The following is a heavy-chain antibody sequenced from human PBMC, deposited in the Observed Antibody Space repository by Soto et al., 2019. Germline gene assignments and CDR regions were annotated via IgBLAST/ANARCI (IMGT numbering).Heavy chain of an antibody. CDR3: AREGIAAVFEVEEYSCSGMVV. CDR1: GDSVSSNSAA. Sequence: PSQTLSLTCAISGDSVSSNSAAWNWIRQSPSRGLEWLGRTYYRSKWYNDYAVSVKSRITINPDTSKNQLSLQLNSVTPEDTAVYYCAREGIAAVFEVEEYSCSGMVVWGQGTTVTVCS. D-gene: IGHD6-13*01. V-gene: IGHV6-1*01. J-gene: IGHJ6*01. CDR2: TYYRSKWYN.